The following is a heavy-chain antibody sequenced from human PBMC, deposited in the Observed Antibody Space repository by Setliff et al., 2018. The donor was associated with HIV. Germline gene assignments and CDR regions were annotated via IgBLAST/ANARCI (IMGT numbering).Heavy chain of an antibody. CDR3: ARGREKYGPIDY. J-gene: IGHJ4*02. V-gene: IGHV4-34*01. Sequence: PSETLSLTCAVSGVSFSGDYWSWVRQPPGKGLEWIAEVHPSGSINYNSSLKSRVAISVDTSNNQFSLKLSSVTAADTAVYYCARGREKYGPIDYWGQGTLVTVSS. D-gene: IGHD3-10*01. CDR1: GVSFSGDY. CDR2: VHPSGSI.